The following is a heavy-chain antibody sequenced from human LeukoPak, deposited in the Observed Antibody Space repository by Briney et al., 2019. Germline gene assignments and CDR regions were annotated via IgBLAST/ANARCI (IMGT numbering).Heavy chain of an antibody. CDR3: ARGVEDSGYDLLSLVYYMDV. Sequence: GGSLRLSCAASGFTFSSYEMNWVRQAPGEGLEWVSYISSSGSTIYYADSVKGRFTISRDNAKNLLYMQMNSLRAEDTAVYYCARGVEDSGYDLLSLVYYMDVWGKGTTVTVSS. D-gene: IGHD5-12*01. J-gene: IGHJ6*03. CDR1: GFTFSSYE. CDR2: ISSSGSTI. V-gene: IGHV3-48*03.